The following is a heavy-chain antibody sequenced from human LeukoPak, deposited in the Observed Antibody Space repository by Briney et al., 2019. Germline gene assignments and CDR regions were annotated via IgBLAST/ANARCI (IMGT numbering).Heavy chain of an antibody. CDR1: GFTFSSYA. CDR3: ARVAEAAAFDY. CDR2: ISYDGSNK. V-gene: IGHV3-30*04. Sequence: PGGSLRLSCAASGFTFSSYAMHWVRQAPGKGLEWVALISYDGSNKNYADSVKGRFTISRDNAKNSLYLQMNSLRADDTAVYYCARVAEAAAFDYWGQGTLVTVSS. J-gene: IGHJ4*02. D-gene: IGHD6-13*01.